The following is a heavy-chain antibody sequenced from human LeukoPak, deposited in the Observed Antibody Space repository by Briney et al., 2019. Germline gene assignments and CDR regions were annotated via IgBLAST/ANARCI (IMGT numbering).Heavy chain of an antibody. Sequence: GGSLRLSCAASGFTFSTYWMSWVRQAPGKGLEWLANIKEDGTGKNHVDSVKGRFTISRDNAKNTLYLQMNGLRAEDTAVYYCAREVPQQLVAMDVWGQGTTVTVPS. D-gene: IGHD6-13*01. CDR2: IKEDGTGK. CDR3: AREVPQQLVAMDV. V-gene: IGHV3-7*04. CDR1: GFTFSTYW. J-gene: IGHJ6*02.